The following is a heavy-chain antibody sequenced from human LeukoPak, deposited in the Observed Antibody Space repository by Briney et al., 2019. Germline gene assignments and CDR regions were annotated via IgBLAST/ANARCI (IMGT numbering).Heavy chain of an antibody. D-gene: IGHD3-3*01. CDR1: GFTFSSYA. J-gene: IGHJ6*03. V-gene: IGHV3-30-3*01. CDR2: ISYDGSNK. Sequence: PGRSLRLSCAASGFTFSSYAMHWVRQAPGKGLEWVAVISYDGSNKYYADSVKGRFTISRDNSKNTLYLQMNSLRAEDTAVYYCARDGGFTIFGEHDYYYMDVWGKGTTVTVPS. CDR3: ARDGGFTIFGEHDYYYMDV.